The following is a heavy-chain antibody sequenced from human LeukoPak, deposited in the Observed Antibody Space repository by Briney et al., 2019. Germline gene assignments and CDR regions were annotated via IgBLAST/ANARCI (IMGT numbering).Heavy chain of an antibody. V-gene: IGHV4-34*01. CDR2: INHSGST. D-gene: IGHD3-22*01. CDR3: ASGWVGTMIYNWFDP. CDR1: GGSFSGYY. J-gene: IGHJ5*02. Sequence: SETLSLTCAVYGGSFSGYYWSWIRQPPGKGLEWIGEINHSGSTNYNPSLKSRVTISIDTSKNQFSLKLSSVTAADTAVYYCASGWVGTMIYNWFDPWGQGTLVTVSS.